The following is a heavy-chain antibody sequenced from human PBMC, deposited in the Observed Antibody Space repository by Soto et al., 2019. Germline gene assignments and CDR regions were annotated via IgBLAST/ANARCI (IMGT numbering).Heavy chain of an antibody. J-gene: IGHJ4*02. Sequence: ASVKVSCKVSGYTLTELSMHWVRQAPGKGLEWKGGFDPEDGETIYEKNFKGRVTMTEETSTDTAYMELSSLSFEDTAVYYCATELDGPNDYWGQGTLVTVSS. V-gene: IGHV1-24*01. D-gene: IGHD6-6*01. CDR3: ATELDGPNDY. CDR2: FDPEDGET. CDR1: GYTLTELS.